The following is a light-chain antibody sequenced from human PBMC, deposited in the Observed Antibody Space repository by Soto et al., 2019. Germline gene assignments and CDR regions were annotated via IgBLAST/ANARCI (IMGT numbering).Light chain of an antibody. J-gene: IGLJ3*02. CDR3: ATWDDSLNGPV. Sequence: QSVLTQPPSASGTPGQRVTISCSGSSSNIGNNFVSWFQQLPGTAPKLLIYNNNQRPSGVPDRFSGSKSGTSASLAISGLQSEDEADYYCATWDDSLNGPVFGGGTKLTVL. CDR2: NNN. CDR1: SSNIGNNF. V-gene: IGLV1-44*01.